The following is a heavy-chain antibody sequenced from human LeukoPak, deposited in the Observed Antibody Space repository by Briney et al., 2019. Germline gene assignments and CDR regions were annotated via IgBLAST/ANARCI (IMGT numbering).Heavy chain of an antibody. D-gene: IGHD5-18*01. Sequence: PGGTLRLSCAASGFTFSRHGMSWVRQAPGKGLEWVSTISGSGGNIYYADSVKGRCTISRENSKNTLYLQMNSLRAEDTAVYYCAKDHVGGYSYGDNWFDPWGQGTLVTVSS. V-gene: IGHV3-23*01. CDR3: AKDHVGGYSYGDNWFDP. CDR2: ISGSGGNI. CDR1: GFTFSRHG. J-gene: IGHJ5*02.